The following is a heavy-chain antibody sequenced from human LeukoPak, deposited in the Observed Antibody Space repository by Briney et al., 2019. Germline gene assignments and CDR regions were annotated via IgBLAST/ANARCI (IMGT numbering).Heavy chain of an antibody. CDR2: IQYDGATT. Sequence: PGGSLRLSCAAPGFTSSTFPMHWVRPAPEKGQWRVALIQYDGATTNYADSVRGRFTISRDNSKSTVYLQMNSLKPDDTAVYYCATQSITLVVVISPFDYWGQGTLVTVSS. V-gene: IGHV3-30*02. D-gene: IGHD3-22*01. CDR1: GFTSSTFP. CDR3: ATQSITLVVVISPFDY. J-gene: IGHJ4*02.